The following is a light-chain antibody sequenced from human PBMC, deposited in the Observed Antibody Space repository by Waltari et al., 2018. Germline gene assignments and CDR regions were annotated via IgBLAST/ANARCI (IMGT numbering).Light chain of an antibody. CDR3: QQYKSYPVT. J-gene: IGKJ1*01. Sequence: DIQMTQSPSTLSAAVGDRVTFTCRASQAINNWLAWYQQKPGKAPKVLIYKASILESWVSSRFSGSGSGTEFTLTINSLQADDSATYYCQQYKSYPVTFGPGTKVDVK. CDR1: QAINNW. V-gene: IGKV1-5*03. CDR2: KAS.